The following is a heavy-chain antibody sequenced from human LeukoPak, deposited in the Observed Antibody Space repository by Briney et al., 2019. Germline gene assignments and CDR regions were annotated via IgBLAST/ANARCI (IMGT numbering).Heavy chain of an antibody. CDR1: GVTFSSYG. CDR2: ISSDGNDK. Sequence: PGGSLRLSCAASGVTFSSYGMHWVRQAPGKGLEWVALISSDGNDKLYGDSVKGRFTISRDDSKNTLYLQMNSLRAEDTAVYYCARGASSGWRPSRLDPWGQGTLVTVSS. V-gene: IGHV3-30*03. D-gene: IGHD6-19*01. CDR3: ARGASSGWRPSRLDP. J-gene: IGHJ5*02.